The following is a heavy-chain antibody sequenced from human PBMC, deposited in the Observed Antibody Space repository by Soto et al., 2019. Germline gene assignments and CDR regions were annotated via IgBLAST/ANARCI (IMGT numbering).Heavy chain of an antibody. CDR3: ARGSDDILTGYYAPLDY. J-gene: IGHJ4*02. D-gene: IGHD3-9*01. CDR1: GGSISSGGYY. V-gene: IGHV4-31*03. CDR2: IYCSGST. Sequence: QVQLQESGPGLVKPSQTLSLTCTVSGGSISSGGYYWSWIRQHPGKGLEWIGYIYCSGSTYYNPSLKSRVTISVDTSKNQFSLKLSSVTAADTAVYYCARGSDDILTGYYAPLDYWGQGTLVTVSS.